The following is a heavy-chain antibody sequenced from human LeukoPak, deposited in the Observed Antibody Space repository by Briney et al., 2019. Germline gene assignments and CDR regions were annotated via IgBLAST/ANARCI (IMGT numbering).Heavy chain of an antibody. CDR1: GYTFTGYY. CDR3: AREISDCSGGSCYIGEYYYYYGMDV. D-gene: IGHD2-15*01. CDR2: INPNSGGT. V-gene: IGHV1-2*02. J-gene: IGHJ6*02. Sequence: ASVKVSCKASGYTFTGYYMHWVRHAPGQGLELMGWINPNSGGTNYAQKFQGRVTMTRDTSISTAYMELSRLRSDDTAVYYCAREISDCSGGSCYIGEYYYYYGMDVWGQGTTVTVSS.